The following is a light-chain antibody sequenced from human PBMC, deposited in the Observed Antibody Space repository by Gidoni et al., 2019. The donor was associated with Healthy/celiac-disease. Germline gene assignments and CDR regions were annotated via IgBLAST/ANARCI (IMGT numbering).Light chain of an antibody. CDR1: QSISSY. CDR2: AAS. V-gene: IGKV1-39*01. J-gene: IGKJ4*01. Sequence: DIQMTQSPSSLSASVGDRVTIPCRASQSISSYLNWYQQKPGKAPKLLIYAASSLQSGVPSRFSGSGSGTDFTHTIGSLQPEDFATYYCQQSYSTLALTFGGGTKVEIK. CDR3: QQSYSTLALT.